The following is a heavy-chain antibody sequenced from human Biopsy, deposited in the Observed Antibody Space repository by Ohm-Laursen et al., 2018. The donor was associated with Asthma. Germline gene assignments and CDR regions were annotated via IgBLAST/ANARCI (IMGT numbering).Heavy chain of an antibody. V-gene: IGHV2-5*02. Sequence: TQTLTPTCTFSGFSLSTSGGGVGWIRQPPGKALEWLGNIYWDDDKRYSPSLQSRLTITRDTPKDQVVLTMTNMGPVDTGTYYCVHTLAGLKAFDFWGQGTLVTVSS. D-gene: IGHD3/OR15-3a*01. CDR2: IYWDDDK. CDR3: VHTLAGLKAFDF. J-gene: IGHJ4*02. CDR1: GFSLSTSGGG.